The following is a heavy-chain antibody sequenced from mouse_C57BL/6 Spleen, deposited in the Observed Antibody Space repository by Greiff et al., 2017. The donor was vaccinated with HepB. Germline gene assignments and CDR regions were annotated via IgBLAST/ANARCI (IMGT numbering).Heavy chain of an antibody. Sequence: VQLQQPGAELVMPGASVKLSCKASGYTFTSYWMHWVKQRPGQGLEWIGEIDPSDSYTNYNHKFKGKSPLTVDKSSSTAYMQLSSLTSEDSAVYYCASTFYYYGRSSSGFAYWGQGTLVTVSA. CDR2: IDPSDSYT. J-gene: IGHJ3*01. CDR1: GYTFTSYW. V-gene: IGHV1-69*01. D-gene: IGHD1-1*01. CDR3: ASTFYYYGRSSSGFAY.